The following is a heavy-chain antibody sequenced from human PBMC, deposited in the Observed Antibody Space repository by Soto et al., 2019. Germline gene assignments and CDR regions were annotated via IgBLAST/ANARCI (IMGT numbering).Heavy chain of an antibody. CDR1: GFTFTSSA. D-gene: IGHD3-10*01. J-gene: IGHJ6*03. V-gene: IGHV1-58*02. CDR3: AAVLDYYGSGSYRFDYYYYYMDV. CDR2: IVVGSGNT. Sequence: SVKVSCKASGFTFTSSAMQWVRQARGQRLEWIGWIVVGSGNTNYAQKFQERVTITRDMSTSTAYMELSSLRSEDTAVYYCAAVLDYYGSGSYRFDYYYYYMDVWGKGTTVTVSS.